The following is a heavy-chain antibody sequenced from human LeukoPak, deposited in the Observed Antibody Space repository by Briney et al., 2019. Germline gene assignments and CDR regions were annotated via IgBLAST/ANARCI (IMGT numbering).Heavy chain of an antibody. J-gene: IGHJ4*02. D-gene: IGHD3-22*01. CDR1: GFTFSSYG. CDR3: ARELSPVVKYYFEY. CDR2: IWYDGSNK. Sequence: TGGSLRLSCAASGFTFSSYGIHWVRQAPGKGLEWVAVIWYDGSNKYYADSVKGRFTISRDNSKNTLYLQMNSLRAEDTALYYCARELSPVVKYYFEYWGQGTLSPSPQ. V-gene: IGHV3-33*01.